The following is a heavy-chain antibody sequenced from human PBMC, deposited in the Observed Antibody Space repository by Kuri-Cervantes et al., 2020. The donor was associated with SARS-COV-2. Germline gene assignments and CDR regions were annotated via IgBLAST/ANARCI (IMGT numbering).Heavy chain of an antibody. Sequence: GGSLRLSCAVSGASIGSSNWWSWVRQPPGKGLEWVASIGSGGSFINYADSVKGRFTISRDNSKNTLYLQMNSLRAEDTAVYYCARSRRIAARPVAGGFDYYYYGMDVWGQGTTVTVSS. V-gene: IGHV3-21*04. CDR2: IGSGGSFI. J-gene: IGHJ6*02. CDR3: ARSRRIAARPVAGGFDYYYYGMDV. D-gene: IGHD6-6*01. CDR1: GASIGSSNW.